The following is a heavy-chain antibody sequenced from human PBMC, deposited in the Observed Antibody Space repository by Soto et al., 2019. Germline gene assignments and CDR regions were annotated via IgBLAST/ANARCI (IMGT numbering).Heavy chain of an antibody. CDR2: ISFSSSYI. CDR1: GFTFGNYN. Sequence: GGSLRLSCAASGFTFGNYNMNWVRQAPGKGLEWVSSISFSSSYIYYADSVKGRFTISRDNAKNSLYLQMNSLRAEDTAVYYCASSWGDYRDFDYWGQGALVTVSS. V-gene: IGHV3-21*01. CDR3: ASSWGDYRDFDY. J-gene: IGHJ4*02. D-gene: IGHD4-17*01.